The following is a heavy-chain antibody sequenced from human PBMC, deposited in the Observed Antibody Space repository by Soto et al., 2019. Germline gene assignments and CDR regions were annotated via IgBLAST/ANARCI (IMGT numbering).Heavy chain of an antibody. CDR2: IWHDGSNR. CDR3: ARDTRIALADEGAFDY. CDR1: ALTFSYDG. Sequence: GGSLRLSCVASALTFSYDGMHWVRQAPGKGLEWVAVIWHDGSNRYYADSVNGRYTISRDNSKNTLYLQMNSLRDEDTAVYFCARDTRIALADEGAFDYWGQGTLVTVSS. J-gene: IGHJ4*02. D-gene: IGHD6-19*01. V-gene: IGHV3-33*01.